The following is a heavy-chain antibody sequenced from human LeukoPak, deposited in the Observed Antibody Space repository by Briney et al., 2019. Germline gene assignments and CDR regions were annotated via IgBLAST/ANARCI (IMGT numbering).Heavy chain of an antibody. Sequence: SETLSLTCTVSGGSISSSSYYWGWIRQPPGKGLEWIGSIYYSGSTYYNPSLKSRVTISVDTSKNQFSLKLSSVTAADTAVYYCARDPQALWFGELLSELYYYYGMDVWGQGTTVTVSS. V-gene: IGHV4-39*01. CDR2: IYYSGST. CDR3: ARDPQALWFGELLSELYYYYGMDV. J-gene: IGHJ6*02. CDR1: GGSISSSSYY. D-gene: IGHD3-10*01.